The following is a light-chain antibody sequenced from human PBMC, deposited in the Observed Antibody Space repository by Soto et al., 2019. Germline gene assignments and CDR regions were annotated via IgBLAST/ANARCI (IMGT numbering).Light chain of an antibody. J-gene: IGKJ4*01. CDR1: QGISSW. Sequence: DIQMTQSPSSVSASVGDRVTITCRASQGISSWVAWYQQKPGKAPNLLIYAASSLQSGVPSRFSGSGSGTEFTLTISSLQPEDFATYYCQQADTFLLTFGGGTKVEIK. CDR3: QQADTFLLT. V-gene: IGKV1-12*01. CDR2: AAS.